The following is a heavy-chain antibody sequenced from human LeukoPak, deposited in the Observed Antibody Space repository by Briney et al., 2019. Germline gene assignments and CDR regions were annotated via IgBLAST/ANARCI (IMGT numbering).Heavy chain of an antibody. CDR1: GGSISSYY. Sequence: PSETLSLTCTVSGGSISSYYWSWIRQPPGKGLEWIGYIYYSGSTNYNPSLKSRVTISVDTSKNQFSLKLSSVTAADTAVYYCARGLDYGDYVPVGFWGQGTLVTVSS. D-gene: IGHD4-17*01. CDR3: ARGLDYGDYVPVGF. CDR2: IYYSGST. V-gene: IGHV4-59*01. J-gene: IGHJ4*02.